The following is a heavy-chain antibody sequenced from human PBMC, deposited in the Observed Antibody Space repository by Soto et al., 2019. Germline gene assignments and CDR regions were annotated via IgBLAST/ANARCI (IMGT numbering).Heavy chain of an antibody. CDR2: ISGSGGST. V-gene: IGHV3-23*01. J-gene: IGHJ6*02. Sequence: PGGSLRLSCAASGFTFSSYAMSWVRQAPGKGLEWVSAISGSGGSTYYADSVKGRFTISRDNSKNTLYLQMNSLRAEDTAVYYCAKGPLGGYFDWSLQGYYYYGMDVWGQGTTVTVSS. CDR3: AKGPLGGYFDWSLQGYYYYGMDV. D-gene: IGHD3-9*01. CDR1: GFTFSSYA.